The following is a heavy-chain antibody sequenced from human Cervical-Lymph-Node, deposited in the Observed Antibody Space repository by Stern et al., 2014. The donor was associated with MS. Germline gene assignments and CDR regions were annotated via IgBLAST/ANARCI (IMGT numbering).Heavy chain of an antibody. D-gene: IGHD6-13*01. J-gene: IGHJ5*01. V-gene: IGHV4-59*01. CDR2: MYHSGST. CDR1: GVSISTYY. CDR3: ARDVGMDS. Sequence: QLQLQESGPGLVKPSETLSLTCTVSGVSISTYYWSWIRQPPGKGLEWIGYMYHSGSTTYTPSLKSRVTMSVDTSRSQFSLKLSSVTAADTAVYYCARDVGMDSWGQGTLVTVSS.